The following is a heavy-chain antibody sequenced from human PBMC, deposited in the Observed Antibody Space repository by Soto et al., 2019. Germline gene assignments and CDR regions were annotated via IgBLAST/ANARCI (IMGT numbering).Heavy chain of an antibody. CDR1: GDSVSTNSAT. D-gene: IGHD2-8*01. J-gene: IGHJ5*01. CDR2: TNYRSKWDY. V-gene: IGHV6-1*01. Sequence: PSQTLSLICAISGDSVSTNSATWDWIRQSPSRGLEWLGRTNYRSKWDYDYAASVKGRININPDTSNNQVSLHLDSVTPDDTAVYYCARLIGNSWLDSWGQGTLVTVSS. CDR3: ARLIGNSWLDS.